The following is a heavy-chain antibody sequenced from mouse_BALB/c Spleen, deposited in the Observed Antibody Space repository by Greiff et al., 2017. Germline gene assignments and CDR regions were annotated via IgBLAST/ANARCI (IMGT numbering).Heavy chain of an antibody. CDR1: GYTFTSYW. J-gene: IGHJ3*01. D-gene: IGHD2-3*01. CDR3: ARERGLYDGYLPFAY. V-gene: IGHV1S41*01. CDR2: IAPGSGST. Sequence: DLVKPGASVKLSCKASGYTFTSYWINWIKQRPGQGLEWIGRIAPGSGSTYYNEMFKGKATLTVDTSSSTAYIQLSSLSSEDSAVFFCARERGLYDGYLPFAYWGQGTLVTVSA.